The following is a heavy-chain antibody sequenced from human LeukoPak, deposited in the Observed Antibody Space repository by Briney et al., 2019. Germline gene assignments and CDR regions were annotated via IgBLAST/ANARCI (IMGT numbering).Heavy chain of an antibody. J-gene: IGHJ6*03. V-gene: IGHV4-34*01. CDR1: GGSFSGYY. Sequence: PSETLSLTCAVYGGSFSGYYWSWIRQPPGKGLEWIGEINHSGSTNYNPSLKSRVTISVDTSKNQFSLKLSSVTAADTAVYYCARTGRAAAGLNYYYYMDVWGKGTTVTVSS. CDR3: ARTGRAAAGLNYYYYMDV. D-gene: IGHD6-13*01. CDR2: INHSGST.